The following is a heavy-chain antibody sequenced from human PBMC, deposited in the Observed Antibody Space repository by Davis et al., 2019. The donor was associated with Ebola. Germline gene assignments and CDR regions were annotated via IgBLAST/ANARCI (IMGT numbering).Heavy chain of an antibody. CDR2: ISWNSASI. J-gene: IGHJ4*02. CDR3: ERDLGRVTVGN. CDR1: GFIFDDYS. V-gene: IGHV3-9*01. Sequence: PGGSLRLSCAASGFIFDDYSMHWVRQAPGKGLQWVAGISWNSASIDYAVSMKGRFTISRDNAKASLYLQMNSLKIGDTAFYYCERDLGRVTVGNWGQGTLVTVSS. D-gene: IGHD4-17*01.